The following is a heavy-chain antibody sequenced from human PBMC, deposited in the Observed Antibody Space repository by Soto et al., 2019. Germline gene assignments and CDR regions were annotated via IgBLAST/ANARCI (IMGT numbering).Heavy chain of an antibody. CDR3: ARADRQYCSVSTCYIFDY. CDR2: TVYSGST. V-gene: IGHV4-61*01. J-gene: IGHJ4*02. CDR1: CASVSSNRYY. D-gene: IGHD2-2*02. Sequence: SETLSLTCIVSCASVSSNRYYWTWIRQPPGKGLEWSGYTVYSGSTKYNPSLKSRVTISVDTSNNQFSLRVSSVTAADTAMYYCARADRQYCSVSTCYIFDYWGQGTQVTVSS.